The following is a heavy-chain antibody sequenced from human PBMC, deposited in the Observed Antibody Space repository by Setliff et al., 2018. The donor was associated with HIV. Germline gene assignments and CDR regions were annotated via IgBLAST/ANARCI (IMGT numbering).Heavy chain of an antibody. CDR2: IGPSGSST. CDR1: AYTFNSYY. J-gene: IGHJ6*02. CDR3: EAATVGETGYYGIDV. D-gene: IGHD1-26*01. Sequence: GASVKVSCKTSAYTFNSYYMHWIRQAPGQGLEWMGLIGPSGSSTTYAQNFQGRVTMSRDTSTNTVYMELSSLRSEDTAVYYCEAATVGETGYYGIDVWGPGTTVTVSS. V-gene: IGHV1-46*02.